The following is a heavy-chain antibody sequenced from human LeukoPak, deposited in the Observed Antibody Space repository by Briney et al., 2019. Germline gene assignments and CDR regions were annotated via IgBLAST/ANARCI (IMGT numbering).Heavy chain of an antibody. CDR3: ARGDYDTSGYYYYYYGMDV. Sequence: SETLSLTCTVSGGSISSRSYYWGWIRQPPGKGLEWIGSIYHSGSTYYNPSLKSRVTISVDTSKNQFSLKLSSVTAADTAVYYCARGDYDTSGYYYYYYGMDVWGQGTTVIVSS. V-gene: IGHV4-39*01. CDR2: IYHSGST. D-gene: IGHD3-22*01. CDR1: GGSISSRSYY. J-gene: IGHJ6*02.